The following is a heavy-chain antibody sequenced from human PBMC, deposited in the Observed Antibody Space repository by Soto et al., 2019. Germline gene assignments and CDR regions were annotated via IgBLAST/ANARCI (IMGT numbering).Heavy chain of an antibody. J-gene: IGHJ6*02. V-gene: IGHV4-59*01. Sequence: PSETLSLSCTVSGGSISSYYWSWIRQPPGKRLEWFGYIYYSGSTNYNPSLKSRVTISVDTSKNQFSLKLSSVTAADTAVYYCARDRAMVVAATPIYYYYGMDVWGQGTTVTVSS. CDR2: IYYSGST. D-gene: IGHD2-15*01. CDR1: GGSISSYY. CDR3: ARDRAMVVAATPIYYYYGMDV.